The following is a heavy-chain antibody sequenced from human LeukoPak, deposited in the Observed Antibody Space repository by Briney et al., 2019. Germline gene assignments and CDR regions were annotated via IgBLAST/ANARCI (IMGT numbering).Heavy chain of an antibody. J-gene: IGHJ4*02. Sequence: GGSLGLSCAASGITFRSYAMHWVRQAPGKGLEWVAVISYDGSNKYYADSVKGRFTISRDNSKNTLYLQLNSLRAEDTAVYYCAKNPDYYDSSGYLDYWGQGTLVTVSS. CDR1: GITFRSYA. V-gene: IGHV3-30*04. D-gene: IGHD3-22*01. CDR2: ISYDGSNK. CDR3: AKNPDYYDSSGYLDY.